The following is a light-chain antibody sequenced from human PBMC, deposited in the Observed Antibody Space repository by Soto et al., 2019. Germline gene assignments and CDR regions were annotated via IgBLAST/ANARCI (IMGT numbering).Light chain of an antibody. CDR3: QSYDSSLSGYV. J-gene: IGLJ1*01. V-gene: IGLV1-40*01. Sequence: QSVLTQPPSVSGARGQRVTISCTGSSSNIGAGYDVHWYQQLPGTAPKLLIYGNSNRPSGVPDRFSGSKSGTPASLAITGLQAEDEADYYCQSYDSSLSGYVFGTGTKVTVL. CDR2: GNS. CDR1: SSNIGAGYD.